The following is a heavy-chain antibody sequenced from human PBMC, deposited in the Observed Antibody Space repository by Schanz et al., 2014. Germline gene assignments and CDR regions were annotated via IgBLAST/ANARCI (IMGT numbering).Heavy chain of an antibody. Sequence: EVQLVQSGAEVKKPGESLRISCKGSGYNFTGYWINWVRQMPGKGLEWVGRIDPSDSYTNYRPSLQGHVTMSADRSTSTAYLQWNSLKASDTAMYYCARFYCSSISCQGVIDYWGQGTLVTVSS. D-gene: IGHD2-2*01. J-gene: IGHJ4*02. CDR1: GYNFTGYW. CDR2: IDPSDSYT. CDR3: ARFYCSSISCQGVIDY. V-gene: IGHV5-10-1*03.